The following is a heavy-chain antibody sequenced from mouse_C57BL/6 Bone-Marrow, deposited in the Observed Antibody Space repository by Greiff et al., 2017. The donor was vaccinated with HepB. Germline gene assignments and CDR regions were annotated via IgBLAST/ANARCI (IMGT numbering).Heavy chain of an antibody. V-gene: IGHV3-6*01. J-gene: IGHJ4*01. CDR3: ARRYYTYAMDY. D-gene: IGHD1-1*01. CDR1: GYSITSGYY. CDR2: ISYDGSN. Sequence: VQLKESGPGLVKPSQSLSLTCSVTGYSITSGYYWNWIRQFPGNKLEWMGYISYDGSNNYNPSLKNRISITRDTSKNQFFLKLNSVTTEDTATYYCARRYYTYAMDYWGQGTSVTVSS.